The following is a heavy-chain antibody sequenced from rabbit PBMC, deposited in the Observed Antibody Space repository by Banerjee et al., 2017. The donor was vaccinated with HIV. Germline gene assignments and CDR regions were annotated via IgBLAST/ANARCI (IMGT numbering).Heavy chain of an antibody. J-gene: IGHJ4*01. CDR2: MDAGSSGTT. CDR1: GIDFSSYG. CDR3: ARGDGAYAGYDGL. Sequence: QEQLVESGGGLVTLGGSLKLSCKASGIDFSSYGISWVRQAPGKGLEWIACMDAGSSGTTNYASWAKGRFTISKTSSTTVTLQMTSLTAADTAAYFCARGDGAYAGYDGLWGPGTLVTVS. V-gene: IGHV1S45*01. D-gene: IGHD7-1*01.